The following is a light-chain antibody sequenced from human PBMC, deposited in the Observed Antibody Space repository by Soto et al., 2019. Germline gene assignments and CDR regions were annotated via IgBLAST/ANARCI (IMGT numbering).Light chain of an antibody. CDR2: DAS. CDR3: QQYDNRPFT. V-gene: IGKV1-33*01. J-gene: IGKJ3*01. CDR1: QDISKF. Sequence: DIQMTQSPSSLSASVGDRVSFTCQASQDISKFLNWYQHKPGQAPSLLIYDASKSQFGVPSRFSGSGSGTDVTFTISSLQPEDNATYYCQQYDNRPFTFGPGTKVDVK.